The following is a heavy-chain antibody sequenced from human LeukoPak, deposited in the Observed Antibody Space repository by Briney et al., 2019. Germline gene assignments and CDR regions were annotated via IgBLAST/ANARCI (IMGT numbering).Heavy chain of an antibody. J-gene: IGHJ2*01. Sequence: GGSLRLSCAASAFTFSSYGMHWVRQAPGKGLEWVAFIRYDGSNKYNADSVKGRFTISRDNSKNTLYLQMNSLRAEDTAVYYCAKGGHADYGDYSHLWYFDLWGRGTLVTVSS. V-gene: IGHV3-30*02. D-gene: IGHD4-17*01. CDR3: AKGGHADYGDYSHLWYFDL. CDR1: AFTFSSYG. CDR2: IRYDGSNK.